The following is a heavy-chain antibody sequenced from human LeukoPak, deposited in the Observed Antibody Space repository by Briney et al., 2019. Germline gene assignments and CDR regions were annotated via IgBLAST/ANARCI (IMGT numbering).Heavy chain of an antibody. CDR3: TRVSYADGGYFDY. CDR1: GFTFSSYA. J-gene: IGHJ4*02. V-gene: IGHV3-21*01. D-gene: IGHD3-16*01. CDR2: ISRATNYT. Sequence: GGSLRLSCTASGFTFSSYAMNWVRQAPGKGLEWVSSISRATNYTYYTDSVKGRFTISRDNAKNSLYLQMNSLTAEDTAVYYCTRVSYADGGYFDYWGQGTLVTVSS.